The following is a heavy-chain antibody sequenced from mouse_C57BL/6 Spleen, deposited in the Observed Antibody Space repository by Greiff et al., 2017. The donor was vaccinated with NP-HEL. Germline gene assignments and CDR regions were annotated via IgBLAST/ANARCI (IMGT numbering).Heavy chain of an antibody. D-gene: IGHD3-2*02. CDR1: GYTFTSYW. CDR3: ARGGSSGCVWCAY. J-gene: IGHJ3*01. V-gene: IGHV1-55*01. CDR2: IYPGSGST. Sequence: VQLQQPGAELVKPGASVKMSCKASGYTFTSYWITWVKQRPGQGLEWIGDIYPGSGSTNYNEKFKSKATLTVDTSSSTAYMQLSSLTSEDSAVYQCARGGSSGCVWCAYWGQGTLVTVSA.